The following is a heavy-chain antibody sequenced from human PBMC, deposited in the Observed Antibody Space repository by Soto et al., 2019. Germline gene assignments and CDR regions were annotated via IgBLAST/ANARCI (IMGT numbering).Heavy chain of an antibody. J-gene: IGHJ4*02. CDR2: IYYSGST. D-gene: IGHD3-22*01. CDR3: ARLRDYYDSRYYFDY. Sequence: SETLSLTCTVSGGSISSYYWSWIRQPPGKGLEWIGYIYYSGSTNYNPSLKSRVTISVDTSKNQFSLKLSSVTAADTAVYYCARLRDYYDSRYYFDYWGQGTLVTSPQ. CDR1: GGSISSYY. V-gene: IGHV4-59*08.